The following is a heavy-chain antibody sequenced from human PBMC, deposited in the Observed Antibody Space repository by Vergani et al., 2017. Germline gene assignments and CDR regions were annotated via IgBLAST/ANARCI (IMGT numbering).Heavy chain of an antibody. CDR3: ARDQGRLWFGELFYGMDV. V-gene: IGHV1-3*01. Sequence: QVQLVQSGAEVKKPGASVKVSCKAFGYPFTSYAMHWVRQAPGQRLEWMGWINAGNGNTKYSQKFQGRVTITRDTSASTAYMELSSLRSEDTAVYYCARDQGRLWFGELFYGMDVWGQGTTVTVSS. CDR1: GYPFTSYA. CDR2: INAGNGNT. J-gene: IGHJ6*02. D-gene: IGHD3-10*01.